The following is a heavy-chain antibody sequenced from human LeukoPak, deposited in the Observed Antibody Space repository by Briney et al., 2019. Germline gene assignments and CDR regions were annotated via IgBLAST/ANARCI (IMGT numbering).Heavy chain of an antibody. J-gene: IGHJ4*02. CDR1: GFTFSDYG. D-gene: IGHD5-24*01. Sequence: GGSLRLSCAASGFTFSDYGMHWLRQAPGKGLEWMAVIWYDGSYKYHVDSVKGRFTISRDNSKNTLSLQMNSLRAEDTAVYYCARGAGYNYPYYFDYWGQGTLVTVSS. CDR3: ARGAGYNYPYYFDY. V-gene: IGHV3-33*01. CDR2: IWYDGSYK.